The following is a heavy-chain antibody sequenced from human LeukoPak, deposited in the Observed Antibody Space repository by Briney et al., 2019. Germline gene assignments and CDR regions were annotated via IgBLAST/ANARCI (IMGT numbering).Heavy chain of an antibody. CDR2: ISSTSSYI. J-gene: IGHJ4*02. CDR1: GFTFGSYS. Sequence: GGSLRLSCAASGFTFGSYSMNWVRQAPGKGLGWVSSISSTSSYIYYADSVKGRFTISRDNAKNSLYLQMNSLRAEDTAVYYCARDRCSGGACYALGYWGQGTLGTVSS. CDR3: ARDRCSGGACYALGY. V-gene: IGHV3-21*01. D-gene: IGHD2-15*01.